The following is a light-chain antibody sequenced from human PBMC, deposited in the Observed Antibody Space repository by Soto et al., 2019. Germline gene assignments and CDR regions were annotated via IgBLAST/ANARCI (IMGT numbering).Light chain of an antibody. Sequence: QLVLTQSPSASASLGASVKLTCTLSSGHSSYAIAWHQQQPEKGPRYLMKLNSDGSHSKGDGIPDRFSGSSSGAERYLTSSSLQSEDESDYYWQPWGTGIGVFGGGTKLTVL. CDR3: QPWGTGIGV. CDR1: SGHSSYA. V-gene: IGLV4-69*01. J-gene: IGLJ3*02. CDR2: LNSDGSH.